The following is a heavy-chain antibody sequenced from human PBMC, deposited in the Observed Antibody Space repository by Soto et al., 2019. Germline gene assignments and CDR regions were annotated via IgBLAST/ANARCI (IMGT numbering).Heavy chain of an antibody. CDR3: ARAGAQLYDFWSGHEGVFDY. J-gene: IGHJ4*02. D-gene: IGHD3-3*01. CDR2: ISAYNGNT. CDR1: GYTFTSYG. V-gene: IGHV1-18*01. Sequence: ASVKVSCKASGYTFTSYGISWVRQAPGQGLEWMGWISAYNGNTNYAQKLQGRVTMTTDTSTSTAYMELRSLRSDDTAVYYCARAGAQLYDFWSGHEGVFDYWGQGTLVTVSS.